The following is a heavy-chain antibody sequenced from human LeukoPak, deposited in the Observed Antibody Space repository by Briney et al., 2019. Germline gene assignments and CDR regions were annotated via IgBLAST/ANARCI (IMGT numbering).Heavy chain of an antibody. Sequence: GGSLRLSCAASGFTFSSYTMNWVRQAPGKGLEWVSSISSSTGYIYYADSVKGRFTISRDNAKNSLYRQMNGRRAEDTAVYYYASRLLGNAFDIWGQGTMVTVSS. D-gene: IGHD2-8*02. V-gene: IGHV3-21*01. CDR3: ASRLLGNAFDI. J-gene: IGHJ3*02. CDR2: ISSSTGYI. CDR1: GFTFSSYT.